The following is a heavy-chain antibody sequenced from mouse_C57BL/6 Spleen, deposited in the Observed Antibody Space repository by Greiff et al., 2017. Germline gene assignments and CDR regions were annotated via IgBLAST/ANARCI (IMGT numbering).Heavy chain of an antibody. D-gene: IGHD1-1*01. V-gene: IGHV1-53*01. CDR1: GYTFTSYW. CDR2: INPSNGGT. CDR3: ARWGYSSYEDYFDY. Sequence: QVQLQQPGTELVKPGASVKLSCKASGYTFTSYWMHWVKQRPGQGLEWIGNINPSNGGTNYNKKFKGKATLTVDKSSSTAYMQLSSLTSEDSAVYYCARWGYSSYEDYFDYWGQGTTLTVSS. J-gene: IGHJ2*01.